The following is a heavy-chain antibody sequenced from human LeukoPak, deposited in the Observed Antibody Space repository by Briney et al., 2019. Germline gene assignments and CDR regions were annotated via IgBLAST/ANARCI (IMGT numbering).Heavy chain of an antibody. CDR1: GYTFTSYG. CDR2: ISAYNSNT. CDR3: ARSRSGSYYNPNFDY. Sequence: ASVKVSCKASGYTFTSYGISWVRQAPGQGLEWMGWISAYNSNTNYAQKLQGRVTMTTDTSTSTAYVELRSLRSDDTAVYYCARSRSGSYYNPNFDYWGQGTLVTVSS. D-gene: IGHD3-10*01. J-gene: IGHJ4*02. V-gene: IGHV1-18*04.